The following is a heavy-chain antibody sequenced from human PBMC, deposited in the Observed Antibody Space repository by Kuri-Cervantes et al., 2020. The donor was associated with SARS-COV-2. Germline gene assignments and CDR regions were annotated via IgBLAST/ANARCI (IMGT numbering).Heavy chain of an antibody. CDR1: GGSISSPNYD. CDR3: ARLPTYYDFWSGYPAFDYYYYGMDV. CDR2: IPSAGGT. Sequence: SETLSLTCTVSGGSISSPNYDWGWIRQPPGKGLEWIGSIPSAGGTYYSPFLKSRVTISVDTSKNQFSLKLSSVTAADTAVYYCARLPTYYDFWSGYPAFDYYYYGMDVWGQGTTVTVSS. D-gene: IGHD3-3*01. V-gene: IGHV4-39*01. J-gene: IGHJ6*02.